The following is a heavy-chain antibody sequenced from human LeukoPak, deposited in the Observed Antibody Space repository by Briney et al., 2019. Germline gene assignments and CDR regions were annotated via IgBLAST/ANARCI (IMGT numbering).Heavy chain of an antibody. CDR1: GYTFTSYD. J-gene: IGHJ4*02. Sequence: GASVKVSCKASGYTFTSYDINWVRQATGQGLEWMGWMNPNSGNTGYALKFQGRVTMTRNTSISTAYMELSSLRSEDTAVYYCAAWRRRIEYPFDYWGQGTLVTVSS. D-gene: IGHD2-2*01. CDR2: MNPNSGNT. V-gene: IGHV1-8*01. CDR3: AAWRRRIEYPFDY.